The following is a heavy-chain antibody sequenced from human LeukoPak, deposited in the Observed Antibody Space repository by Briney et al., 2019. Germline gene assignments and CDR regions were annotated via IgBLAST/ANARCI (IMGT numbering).Heavy chain of an antibody. CDR2: ISYDGSNK. V-gene: IGHV3-30-3*01. CDR3: ARDLGYCGGGSCLNDAFDI. Sequence: GGSLRLSCAASGFTFSSYAMHWVRQAPGKGLEWVAVISYDGSNKYYADSVKGRFTISRDNSKNTLYLQMNSLRAEDTAVYYCARDLGYCGGGSCLNDAFDIWGQGTMVTVSS. D-gene: IGHD2-15*01. J-gene: IGHJ3*02. CDR1: GFTFSSYA.